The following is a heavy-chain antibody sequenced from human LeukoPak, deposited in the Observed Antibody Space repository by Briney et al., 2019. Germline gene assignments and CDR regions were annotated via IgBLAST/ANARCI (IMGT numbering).Heavy chain of an antibody. CDR2: INHSGST. Sequence: TSETLSLTCTVSGGSISSGDYYWSWIRQPPGKGLERIGEINHSGSTNYNPSLKSRVTASVDTSKNQFSLKLSSVTAADTAVYYCARGRWNTRSSNRPFDYWGQGTLVTVSS. D-gene: IGHD2-2*01. V-gene: IGHV4-39*07. J-gene: IGHJ4*02. CDR1: GGSISSGDYY. CDR3: ARGRWNTRSSNRPFDY.